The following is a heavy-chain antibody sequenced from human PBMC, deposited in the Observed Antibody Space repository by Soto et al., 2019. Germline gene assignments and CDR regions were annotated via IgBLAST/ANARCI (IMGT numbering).Heavy chain of an antibody. CDR3: ARYLVVVAATREKKFDY. CDR2: ISSSSSYI. V-gene: IGHV3-21*01. J-gene: IGHJ4*02. CDR1: GFTFSSYS. Sequence: GGSLRLSCAASGFTFSSYSMNWVRQAPGKGLEWVSSISSSSSYIYYADSVKGRFTISRDNAKNSLYLQMNSLRAEDTAVYYCARYLVVVAATREKKFDYWGQGTLVTVSS. D-gene: IGHD2-15*01.